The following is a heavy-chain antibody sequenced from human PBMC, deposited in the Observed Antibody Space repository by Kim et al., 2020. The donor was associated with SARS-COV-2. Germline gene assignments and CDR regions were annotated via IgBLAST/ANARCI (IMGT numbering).Heavy chain of an antibody. CDR2: ISRRGNTV. CDR1: GFTFSDHY. Sequence: GGSPRLSCAASGFTFSDHYMSWIRQAPGKGLEWISYISRRGNTVYYADSLRGRFTISRDNAKNSLYLQVNDLRGDDTALYFCARGRSSGWADWGQGALVTVSS. D-gene: IGHD6-19*01. V-gene: IGHV3-11*01. CDR3: ARGRSSGWAD. J-gene: IGHJ4*02.